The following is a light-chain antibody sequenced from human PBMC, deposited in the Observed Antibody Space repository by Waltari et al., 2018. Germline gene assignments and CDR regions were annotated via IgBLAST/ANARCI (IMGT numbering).Light chain of an antibody. CDR3: QQSYSSPLT. J-gene: IGKJ4*01. CDR1: QSINRF. CDR2: AAS. V-gene: IGKV1-39*01. Sequence: DIPMTQFTSSLSASIGDRVTITCRASQSINRFLNWFQQKPGKAPKVLIYAASNLEGGVPSRFSGSGSGTDFTLIINSLQPEDFATYYCQQSYSSPLTFGGGTKVEIK.